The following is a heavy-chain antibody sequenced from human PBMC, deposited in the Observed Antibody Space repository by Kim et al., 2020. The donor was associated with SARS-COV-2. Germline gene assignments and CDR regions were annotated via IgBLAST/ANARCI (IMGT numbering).Heavy chain of an antibody. D-gene: IGHD2-21*02. CDR1: GFTFSSYA. V-gene: IGHV3-23*01. CDR3: AKAGHIVVVTALYYFDY. Sequence: GGSLRLSCAASGFTFSSYAMSWVRQAPGKGLEWVSAISGSGGSTYYADSVKGRFTISRDNSKNTLYLQMNSLRAEDTAVYYCAKAGHIVVVTALYYFDYWGQGTLVTVSS. J-gene: IGHJ4*02. CDR2: ISGSGGST.